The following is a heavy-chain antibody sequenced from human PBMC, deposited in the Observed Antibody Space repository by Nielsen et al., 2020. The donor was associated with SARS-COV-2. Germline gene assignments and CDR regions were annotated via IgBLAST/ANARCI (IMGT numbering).Heavy chain of an antibody. CDR3: AKSGGFIVVVTDLGY. CDR2: INPSGGST. Sequence: ASVKVSCKASGYTFTSYYMHWVRQAPGQGLEWMGIINPSGGSTSYAQKFQGRVTMTRDTSTSTVYMELSSLRSEDTAVYYCAKSGGFIVVVTDLGYWGQGTLVTASS. J-gene: IGHJ4*02. CDR1: GYTFTSYY. V-gene: IGHV1-46*01. D-gene: IGHD2-21*02.